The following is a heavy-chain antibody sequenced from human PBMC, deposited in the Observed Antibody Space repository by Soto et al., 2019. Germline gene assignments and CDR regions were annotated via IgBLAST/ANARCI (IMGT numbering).Heavy chain of an antibody. Sequence: GGSLRLSCAASGFTVSSNYMSWVRQAPGKGLEWVSVIYSGGSTYYADSVKGRFTISRDNSKNTLYLQMNSLRAEDTAVYYCARDRGAAAGLCWFDPWGQGTLVTVSS. D-gene: IGHD6-13*01. CDR2: IYSGGST. CDR3: ARDRGAAAGLCWFDP. J-gene: IGHJ5*02. V-gene: IGHV3-66*01. CDR1: GFTVSSNY.